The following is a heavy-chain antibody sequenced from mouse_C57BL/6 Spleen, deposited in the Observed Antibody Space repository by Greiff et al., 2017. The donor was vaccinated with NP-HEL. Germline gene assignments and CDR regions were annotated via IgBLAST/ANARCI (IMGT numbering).Heavy chain of an antibody. CDR2: IDPSDSYT. V-gene: IGHV1-50*01. CDR1: GYTFTSYW. J-gene: IGHJ2*01. D-gene: IGHD1-1*01. Sequence: QVQLQQPGAELVKPGASVKLSCKASGYTFTSYWMQWVKQRPGQGLEWIGEIDPSDSYTNYNQKFKGKATLTVDTSSSTAYMQLSSLTSEDSAVYYCARRDYYGSTDFDYWAKAPLSQSPQ. CDR3: ARRDYYGSTDFDY.